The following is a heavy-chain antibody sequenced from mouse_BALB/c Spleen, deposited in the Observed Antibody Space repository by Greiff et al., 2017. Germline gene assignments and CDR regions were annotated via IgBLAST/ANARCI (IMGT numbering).Heavy chain of an antibody. CDR3: ARHGDDGYYFDY. D-gene: IGHD2-3*01. Sequence: EVKLMESGGGLVKPGGSLKLSCAASGFTFSSYAMSWVRQTPEKRLEWVATISSGGSYTYYPDSVKGRFTISRDNAKNTLYLQMSSLRSEDTAMYYCARHGDDGYYFDYWGQGTTLTVSS. CDR2: ISSGGSYT. V-gene: IGHV5-9-3*01. J-gene: IGHJ2*01. CDR1: GFTFSSYA.